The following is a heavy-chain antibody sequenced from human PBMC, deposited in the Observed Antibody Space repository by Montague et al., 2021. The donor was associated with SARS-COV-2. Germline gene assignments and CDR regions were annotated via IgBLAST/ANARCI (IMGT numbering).Heavy chain of an antibody. CDR3: ARDRYSSWYGQKYYFDY. D-gene: IGHD6-13*01. CDR2: INHSGST. CDR1: GGSFSGYY. J-gene: IGHJ4*02. Sequence: SETLSLTCAVYGGSFSGYYWSWIRQPPGKGLEWIGEINHSGSTNYNPSLKSRVTISVDTSKNQFSLKLSSVTAADTAVYYCARDRYSSWYGQKYYFDYWGQGTLVTVSS. V-gene: IGHV4-34*01.